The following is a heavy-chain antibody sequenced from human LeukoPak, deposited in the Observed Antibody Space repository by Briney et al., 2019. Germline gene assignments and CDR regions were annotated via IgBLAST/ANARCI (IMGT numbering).Heavy chain of an antibody. CDR1: GGSITSYY. CDR3: ARDGYNSGFVAV. J-gene: IGHJ6*02. V-gene: IGHV4-59*13. D-gene: IGHD5-24*01. Sequence: SETLSLTCTVSGGSITSYYWNWIRRPPGEGLEGIGYIYYSGTTNYNPSLKSRITISVDTSKNQFSLKLTSVTAADTAVYYCARDGYNSGFVAVWGQGPSVTVS. CDR2: IYYSGTT.